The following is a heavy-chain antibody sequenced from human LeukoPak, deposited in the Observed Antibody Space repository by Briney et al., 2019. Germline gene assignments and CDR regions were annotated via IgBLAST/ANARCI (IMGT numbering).Heavy chain of an antibody. J-gene: IGHJ4*02. Sequence: SETLSLTCAVTGASISNSNWWTWVRQPPGKGLEWIGEIYHSGSTNYKTSLKSRVTMSVDTSKNQFSLKLSSVTAADTAIYYCARENPSGYYNRPIDYWGQGTLVTVSS. D-gene: IGHD3-22*01. CDR2: IYHSGST. V-gene: IGHV4-4*02. CDR3: ARENPSGYYNRPIDY. CDR1: GASISNSNW.